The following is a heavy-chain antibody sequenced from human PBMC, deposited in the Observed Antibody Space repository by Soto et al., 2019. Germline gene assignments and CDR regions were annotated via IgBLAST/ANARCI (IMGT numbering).Heavy chain of an antibody. J-gene: IGHJ6*02. CDR2: ISSSSSYI. CDR1: GFTPSSYS. D-gene: IGHD3-10*01. CDR3: ARDPQNGSGSYYVFGYYYYGMDV. V-gene: IGHV3-21*01. Sequence: GSLRLSCAATGFTPSSYSMNWHSQAQGKGLEWGSSISSSSSYIYYADSVKGRFTISRDNAKNSLYLQMNSLRAEDTAVYYCARDPQNGSGSYYVFGYYYYGMDVWGQGT.